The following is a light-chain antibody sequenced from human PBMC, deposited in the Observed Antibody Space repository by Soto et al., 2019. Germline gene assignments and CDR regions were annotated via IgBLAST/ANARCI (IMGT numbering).Light chain of an antibody. CDR3: QQYNSYSQFT. Sequence: TQSPGTLSLSPGARATLSCRASQRVISRYLAWYQKKPGEAPKLLIYKASTLESGVPSRFSGSGSGTEFTLTISCLQPDDVATYHCQQYNSYSQFTFGPGTKVDIK. V-gene: IGKV1-5*03. CDR1: QRVISR. J-gene: IGKJ3*01. CDR2: KAS.